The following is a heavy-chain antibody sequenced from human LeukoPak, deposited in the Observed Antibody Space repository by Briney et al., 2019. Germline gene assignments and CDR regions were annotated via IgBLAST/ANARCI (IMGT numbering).Heavy chain of an antibody. Sequence: GASVKVSCKASGYTFTGYYMHWVRRAPAQGLEGMVGINPNSGGTNYAQKFQGRVTMTRDTSISTAYMELSRLRSDGTAVYYCERDDYGDSVGGAFDIWGQGTMVTVSS. CDR3: ERDDYGDSVGGAFDI. V-gene: IGHV1-2*02. J-gene: IGHJ3*02. CDR2: INPNSGGT. D-gene: IGHD4-17*01. CDR1: GYTFTGYY.